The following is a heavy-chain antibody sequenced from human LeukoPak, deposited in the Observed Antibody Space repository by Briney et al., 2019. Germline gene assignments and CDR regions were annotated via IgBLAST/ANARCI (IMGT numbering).Heavy chain of an antibody. CDR3: AKDPAVWGSYSDY. V-gene: IGHV3-23*01. D-gene: IGHD3-16*01. Sequence: PGGSLRLSCAASGFTFSSYAMSWVRQAPGKGLEWVSAISGSGGSTYYADSVKGRFTISRDNSKNTLYLQMNSLRAEDTAVCYCAKDPAVWGSYSDYWGQGTLVTVSS. J-gene: IGHJ4*02. CDR1: GFTFSSYA. CDR2: ISGSGGST.